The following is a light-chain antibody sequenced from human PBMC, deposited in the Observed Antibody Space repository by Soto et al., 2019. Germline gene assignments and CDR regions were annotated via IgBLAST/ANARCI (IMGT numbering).Light chain of an antibody. CDR2: EVS. V-gene: IGLV2-14*01. Sequence: QSALTQPASVSGSPGQSITISCTGTSSDVGGYNYVSWYHQHPGKAPKLIIYEVSNRPSGVSNRFSGSKSDNTASLTISGLQAEDEADYYCSSYTSSNTYVFGTGTKVTVL. J-gene: IGLJ1*01. CDR3: SSYTSSNTYV. CDR1: SSDVGGYNY.